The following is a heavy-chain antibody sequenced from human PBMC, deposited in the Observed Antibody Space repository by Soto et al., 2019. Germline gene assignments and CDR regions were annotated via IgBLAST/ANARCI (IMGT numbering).Heavy chain of an antibody. CDR3: ARESEDLTSNFDY. Sequence: LRLSCAASGFTFTRYSMNWVRQAPGKGLEWVSSISSTTNYIYYGDSMKGRFTISRDNAKNSLCLEMNSLRAEDTAVYYCARESEDLTSNFDYWRQGTLVTVSS. V-gene: IGHV3-21*06. CDR1: GFTFTRYS. J-gene: IGHJ4*02. CDR2: ISSTTNYI.